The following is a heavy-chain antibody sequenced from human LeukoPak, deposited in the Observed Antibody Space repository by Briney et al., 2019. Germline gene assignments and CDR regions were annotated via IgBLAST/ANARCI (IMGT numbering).Heavy chain of an antibody. CDR2: IIPIFGTA. V-gene: IGHV1-69*13. CDR1: GYTFTSYA. J-gene: IGHJ4*02. D-gene: IGHD3-22*01. Sequence: GASVKVSCKASGYTFTSYAISWVRQAPGQGLEWMGGIIPIFGTANYAQKFQGRVTITADESTSTAYMELSSLRSEDTAVYYCARGDHYYDSSGYYYDFFDYWGQGTLVTVSS. CDR3: ARGDHYYDSSGYYYDFFDY.